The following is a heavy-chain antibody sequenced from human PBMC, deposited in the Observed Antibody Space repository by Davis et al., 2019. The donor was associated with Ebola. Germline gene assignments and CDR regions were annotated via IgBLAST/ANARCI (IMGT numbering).Heavy chain of an antibody. Sequence: ASVTVSCKASGFILTNYAIHWVRQAPGQRLEWMGWVHGGNGNTKYSQRFQGRVTITTDTSVSTVYLDLTSLRSDDTAVFYCARASFGYNSGWYADYWGPGSLVTVSS. CDR2: VHGGNGNT. J-gene: IGHJ4*02. CDR3: ARASFGYNSGWYADY. D-gene: IGHD6-19*01. CDR1: GFILTNYA. V-gene: IGHV1-3*01.